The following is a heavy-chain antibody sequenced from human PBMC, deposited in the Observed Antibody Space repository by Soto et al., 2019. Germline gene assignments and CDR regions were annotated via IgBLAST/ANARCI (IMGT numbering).Heavy chain of an antibody. D-gene: IGHD6-25*01. V-gene: IGHV1-69*04. CDR1: GGTFSSYT. Sequence: ASVKVSCKASGGTFSSYTISWVRQAPGQGLEWMGRIIPILGIANYAQKFQGRVTITADKSTSTAYMELSSLRSEDTAVYYCGRDSPNSGNLFDYWGQGTLVTVSS. CDR3: GRDSPNSGNLFDY. J-gene: IGHJ4*02. CDR2: IIPILGIA.